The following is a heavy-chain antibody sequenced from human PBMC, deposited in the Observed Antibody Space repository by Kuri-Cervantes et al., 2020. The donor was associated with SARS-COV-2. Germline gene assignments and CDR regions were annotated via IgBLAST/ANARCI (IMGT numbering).Heavy chain of an antibody. CDR3: ARASTSVYGVLIALFSSNAFDV. CDR1: GFIFSNYG. CDR2: IRYDGDNK. V-gene: IGHV3-30*02. D-gene: IGHD2-21*01. J-gene: IGHJ3*01. Sequence: GESLKISCAASGFIFSNYGMHWVRQAPGKGPEWVAFIRYDGDNKYYADSVKGRFTISRDNPKNTLYLQMNSLRPEDTAVYYCARASTSVYGVLIALFSSNAFDVWGQGTMVTVSS.